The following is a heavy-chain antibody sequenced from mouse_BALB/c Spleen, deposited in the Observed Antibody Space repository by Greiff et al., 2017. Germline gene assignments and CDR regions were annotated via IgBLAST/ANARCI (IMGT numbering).Heavy chain of an antibody. CDR2: ISSGSSTI. V-gene: IGHV5-17*02. CDR1: GFTFSSFG. Sequence: EVQRVESGGGLVQPGGSRKLSCAASGFTFSSFGMHWVRQAPEKGLEWVAYISSGSSTIYYADTVKGRFTISRDNPKNTLFLQMTSLRSEDTAMYYCARSYGNYVRYYAMDYWGQGTSVTVSS. CDR3: ARSYGNYVRYYAMDY. D-gene: IGHD2-10*02. J-gene: IGHJ4*01.